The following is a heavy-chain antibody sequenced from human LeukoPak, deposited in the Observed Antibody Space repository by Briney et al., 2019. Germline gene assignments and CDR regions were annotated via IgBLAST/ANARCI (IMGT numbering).Heavy chain of an antibody. CDR2: ISGSSSYI. J-gene: IGHJ4*02. CDR3: PSSKGYSNYFFNY. Sequence: GGSLRLSCAASGFTFSTYSMNWVRQAPGKGLEWVSFISGSSSYIYYADSVKGRFTISRDNAKNSLYLQANSLRAEDTAVYYCPSSKGYSNYFFNYWGQGTLVTVSS. D-gene: IGHD4-11*01. V-gene: IGHV3-21*01. CDR1: GFTFSTYS.